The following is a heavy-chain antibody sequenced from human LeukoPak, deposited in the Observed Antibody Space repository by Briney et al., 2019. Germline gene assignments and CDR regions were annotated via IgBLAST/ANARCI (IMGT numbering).Heavy chain of an antibody. D-gene: IGHD6-19*01. V-gene: IGHV1-18*01. J-gene: IGHJ6*02. Sequence: ASVKVSCKASGYTFTSYGISWVRQAPGQGPEWMGWISAYNGNTNYAQKLQGRVTMTTDTSTSTAYMELRSLRSDDTAVYYCAREGRGYSSGWTNYYYYGMDVWGQGPTVTVSS. CDR2: ISAYNGNT. CDR3: AREGRGYSSGWTNYYYYGMDV. CDR1: GYTFTSYG.